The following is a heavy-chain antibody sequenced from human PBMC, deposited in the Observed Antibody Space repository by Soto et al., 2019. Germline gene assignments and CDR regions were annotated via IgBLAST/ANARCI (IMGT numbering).Heavy chain of an antibody. CDR3: AKVVHIVLMRSWFDP. J-gene: IGHJ5*02. CDR1: GFTFSSYA. V-gene: IGHV3-23*01. D-gene: IGHD2-8*01. CDR2: ISGSGGST. Sequence: GGSLRLSCAASGFTFSSYAMSWVRQAPGKGLEWVSAISGSGGSTYYADSVKGRFTISRDNSKNTLYLQMNSLRAEDTAVYYCAKVVHIVLMRSWFDPWGQGTLVTVSS.